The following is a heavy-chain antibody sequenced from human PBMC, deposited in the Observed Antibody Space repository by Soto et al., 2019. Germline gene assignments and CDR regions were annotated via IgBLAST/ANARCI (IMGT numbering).Heavy chain of an antibody. CDR1: GYTFTGYY. J-gene: IGHJ4*02. D-gene: IGHD3-10*01. Sequence: RASVKVSCKASGYTFTGYYMHWVRQAPGQGLEWMGWINPNSGNTGYAQKFQGRVTMTRNTSISTAYMELSSLRSEDTAVYYCARASSSGSGSYYNLFDYWGQGTLVTVSS. CDR2: INPNSGNT. V-gene: IGHV1-8*02. CDR3: ARASSSGSGSYYNLFDY.